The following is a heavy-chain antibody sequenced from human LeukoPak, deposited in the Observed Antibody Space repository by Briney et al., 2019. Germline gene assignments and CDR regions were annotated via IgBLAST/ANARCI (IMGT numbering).Heavy chain of an antibody. CDR1: GGTFSSYA. CDR2: ISAYNGNT. V-gene: IGHV1-18*01. Sequence: GASVKVSCKASGGTFSSYAISWVRQAPGQGLEWMGWISAYNGNTNYAQKLQGRVTMTTDTSTSTAYMELRSLRSDDTAVYYCAREIYRSYDFWSGYLYYFDYWGQGTLVTVSS. CDR3: AREIYRSYDFWSGYLYYFDY. J-gene: IGHJ4*02. D-gene: IGHD3-3*01.